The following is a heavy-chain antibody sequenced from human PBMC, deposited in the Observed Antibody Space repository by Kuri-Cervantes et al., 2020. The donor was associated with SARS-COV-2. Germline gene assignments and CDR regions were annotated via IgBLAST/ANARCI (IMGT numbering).Heavy chain of an antibody. CDR3: TTLLNWFDP. D-gene: IGHD1-26*01. CDR2: IRSKANNFAT. CDR1: GFTFSSSA. Sequence: GGSLRLSCEASGFTFSSSAIHWVRQASGKGLEWVGRIRSKANNFATAYAAPVKGRFTISRDDSKNTTYLQTNSLKAEDTAVYYCTTLLNWFDPWGQGILVTVSS. V-gene: IGHV3-73*01. J-gene: IGHJ5*02.